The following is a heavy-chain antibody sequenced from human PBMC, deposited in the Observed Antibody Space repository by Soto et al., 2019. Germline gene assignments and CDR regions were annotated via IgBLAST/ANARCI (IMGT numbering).Heavy chain of an antibody. CDR2: IIPFFDST. J-gene: IGHJ4*02. CDR3: TTRDQGRFDH. CDR1: GGTFNTLS. D-gene: IGHD2-2*01. V-gene: IGHV1-69*06. Sequence: QVHLVQSGAEGKRPGSSVKVSCTPSGGTFNTLSINWVRQAPGQGLEWMGAIIPFFDSTNYAQKFQDRVTITADKSLGTAYMELTSLRSDDTAVYYCTTRDQGRFDHWGQRTPLTVSS.